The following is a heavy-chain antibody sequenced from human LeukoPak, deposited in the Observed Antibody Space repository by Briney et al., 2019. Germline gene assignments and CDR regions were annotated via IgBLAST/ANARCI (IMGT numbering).Heavy chain of an antibody. V-gene: IGHV4-61*02. CDR3: ARVRGSLFDY. J-gene: IGHJ4*02. CDR1: GGSISSGSYY. D-gene: IGHD1-26*01. CDR2: IYSSGDT. Sequence: SQTLSLTCTVPGGSISSGSYYWSWIRQPAGKGLEWTGRIYSSGDTNYNPSLKSRVTISVDTSKNQFSLKLSSVTAADTAVYYCARVRGSLFDYWGQGALVTVSS.